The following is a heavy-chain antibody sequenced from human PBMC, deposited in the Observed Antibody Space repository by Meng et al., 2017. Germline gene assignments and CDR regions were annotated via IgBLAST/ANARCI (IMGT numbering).Heavy chain of an antibody. J-gene: IGHJ4*02. CDR1: GFTFSEYY. Sequence: QGQLVESGGGLVQPGGSLRLSCAASGFTFSEYYMSWIRQAPGKGLEWLSYTPVNGRTMYYADSVKGRFTISRDNAKNSLYLQMNSLRAEDTAVYYCARDPGIFGVDIGYYFNYWGQGTLVTVSS. D-gene: IGHD3-3*01. CDR3: ARDPGIFGVDIGYYFNY. CDR2: TPVNGRTM. V-gene: IGHV3-11*01.